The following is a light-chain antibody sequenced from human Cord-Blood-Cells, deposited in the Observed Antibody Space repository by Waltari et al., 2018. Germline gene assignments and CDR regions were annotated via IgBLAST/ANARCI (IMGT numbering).Light chain of an antibody. CDR1: ISDVGAYSS. CDR3: SSYTSSIALGV. V-gene: IGLV2-14*01. J-gene: IGLJ2*01. Sequence: LTQPASSSAYPGPSLTISCFGTISDVGAYSSVSWYQQHPDKAPKIMIYDICNRHSGVSKRFTVSKASRTASLTMSVLQAEDEADYLCSSYTSSIALGVVGGVTKRTVL. CDR2: DIC.